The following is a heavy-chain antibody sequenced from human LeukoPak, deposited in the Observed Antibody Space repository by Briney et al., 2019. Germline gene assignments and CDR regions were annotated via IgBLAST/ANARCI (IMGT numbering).Heavy chain of an antibody. J-gene: IGHJ4*02. Sequence: PGASVKVSCKASGYTFTGYYMHWVRQAPGQGLEWMGWINPNSGGTNYAQKFQGWVTMTRDTSISTAYMELSSLRSEDTAVYYCARSVRCYDIDCGVDLDYWGQGTLVTVSS. CDR1: GYTFTGYY. V-gene: IGHV1-2*04. D-gene: IGHD2-2*01. CDR2: INPNSGGT. CDR3: ARSVRCYDIDCGVDLDY.